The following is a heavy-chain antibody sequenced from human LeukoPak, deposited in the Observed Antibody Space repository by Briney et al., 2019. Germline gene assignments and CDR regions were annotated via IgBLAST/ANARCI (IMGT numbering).Heavy chain of an antibody. V-gene: IGHV3-23*01. CDR3: ATYIQRPPGMDV. CDR2: IGASGCTT. D-gene: IGHD6-25*01. Sequence: PWGSLCLYCAASGFTVSSYAMSRVGQGPGQGLMWFSAIGASGCTTYYADSVKGRFTTSRDNSQNTLYLQMNSPRAEDTALYCCATYIQRPPGMDVWCQGTTVTVSS. J-gene: IGHJ6*02. CDR1: GFTVSSYA.